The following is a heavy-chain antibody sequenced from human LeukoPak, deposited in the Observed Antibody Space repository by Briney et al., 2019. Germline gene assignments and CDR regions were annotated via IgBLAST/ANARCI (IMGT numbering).Heavy chain of an antibody. CDR3: ARDQLSYGSGSYYLFDP. V-gene: IGHV4-59*01. J-gene: IGHJ5*02. Sequence: SETLSLTCTVSGGSITSYRSWIRQPPGKGLEWIGYIYYSGSTNYNPSLKSRVTMSIDTSKNQFSLKLSSVTAADTAVYYCARDQLSYGSGSYYLFDPWGQGTLVTVSS. CDR1: GGSITSY. CDR2: IYYSGST. D-gene: IGHD3-10*01.